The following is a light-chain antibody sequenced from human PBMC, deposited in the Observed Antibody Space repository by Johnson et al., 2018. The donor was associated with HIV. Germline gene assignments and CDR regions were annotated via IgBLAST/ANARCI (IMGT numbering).Light chain of an antibody. CDR1: SSNIGNNY. J-gene: IGLJ1*01. CDR2: ENN. CDR3: GTWDSSLNAYV. Sequence: HSVLTQPPSVSAAPGQKVTISCSGSSSNIGNNYVSWYQQFPGAAPKLLIYENNKRPSGIPDRFFGSKSGTSATLDITGLQTGDEGDYYCGTWDSSLNAYVFGTGTKVTVL. V-gene: IGLV1-51*02.